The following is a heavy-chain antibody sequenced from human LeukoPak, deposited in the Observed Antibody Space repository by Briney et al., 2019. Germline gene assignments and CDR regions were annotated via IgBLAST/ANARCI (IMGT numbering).Heavy chain of an antibody. V-gene: IGHV4-59*01. Sequence: SETLSLTCTVSGGSIRSYYWSWLRQPPGKGLEWIGYIYYSGSTNYNPSLKSRVTISVDTSKNQFSLKLSSVTAADTAVYYCARGYYYGSGSYFPFDSWGQGTLVTVSS. CDR2: IYYSGST. CDR3: ARGYYYGSGSYFPFDS. CDR1: GGSIRSYY. J-gene: IGHJ4*02. D-gene: IGHD3-10*01.